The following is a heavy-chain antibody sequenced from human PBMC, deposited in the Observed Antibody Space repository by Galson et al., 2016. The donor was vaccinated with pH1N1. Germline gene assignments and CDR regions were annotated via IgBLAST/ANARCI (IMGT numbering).Heavy chain of an antibody. J-gene: IGHJ2*01. CDR2: IYYGGST. V-gene: IGHV4-59*11. Sequence: ETLSLTCTVSGGSISSHYWSWIRQPPGKGLEWIGYIYYGGSTDYNSSLKSRVTISVDTSTNQFSLKLSSVTAADTAVYFCARGDFDIFGGSHMTLYFDLWGRGTLVTVSS. CDR3: ARGDFDIFGGSHMTLYFDL. CDR1: GGSISSHY. D-gene: IGHD3-9*01.